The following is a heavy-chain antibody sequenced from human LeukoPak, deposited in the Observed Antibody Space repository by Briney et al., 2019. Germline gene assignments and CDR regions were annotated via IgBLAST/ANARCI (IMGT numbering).Heavy chain of an antibody. CDR2: IYYTGND. CDR3: ARPHYDSTHDAFDI. V-gene: IGHV4-59*13. J-gene: IGHJ3*02. CDR1: SDSMSNYY. D-gene: IGHD3-22*01. Sequence: SETLSLTCTVSSDSMSNYYWSWIRQPPGKGLEWFAYIYYTGNDNYNPSLKSRVTISVDTSKNQFSLKLNSVTAADTAVYYCARPHYDSTHDAFDIWGQGTMVTVSS.